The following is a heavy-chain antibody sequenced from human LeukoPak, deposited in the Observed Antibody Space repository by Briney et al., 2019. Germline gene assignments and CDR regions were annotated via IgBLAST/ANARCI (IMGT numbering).Heavy chain of an antibody. Sequence: SETLSLTCAVYGGSFSGYYWSWIRQPPGKGLEWIGEINHSGSTNYNPSLKSRVTISVDTSKNQFSLKLSSVTAADTAVYYCARGSIAVAQIDYWSQGTLVTVSS. D-gene: IGHD6-19*01. V-gene: IGHV4-34*01. CDR1: GGSFSGYY. J-gene: IGHJ4*02. CDR3: ARGSIAVAQIDY. CDR2: INHSGST.